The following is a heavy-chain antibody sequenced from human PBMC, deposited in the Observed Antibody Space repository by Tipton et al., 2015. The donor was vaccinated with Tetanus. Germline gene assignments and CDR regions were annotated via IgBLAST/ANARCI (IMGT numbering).Heavy chain of an antibody. D-gene: IGHD1/OR15-1a*01. Sequence: TLSLTCSVSGGSMGTNHWAWIRQAPGKRLESIGYIYSTGATKYNPSLESRVRISIDTSKSQFSMRLSSVTTADTAVYYCARANNEFPKKGPFDVWGQGILVIVSS. V-gene: IGHV4-59*01. CDR1: GGSMGTNH. J-gene: IGHJ4*02. CDR2: IYSTGAT. CDR3: ARANNEFPKKGPFDV.